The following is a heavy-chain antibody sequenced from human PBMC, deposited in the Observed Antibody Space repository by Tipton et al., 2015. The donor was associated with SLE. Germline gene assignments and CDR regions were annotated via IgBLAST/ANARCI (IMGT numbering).Heavy chain of an antibody. Sequence: TLSLTCSVSGGSISSGDYYWSWSRQFPGKGLEWIGYIYYSGSTFYNPSLKSRVTISMDTSKHQFSLKLSSVTAADTAMYFCARGSGYPYFDYWGQGTLVTVSS. CDR3: ARGSGYPYFDY. CDR2: IYYSGST. J-gene: IGHJ4*02. V-gene: IGHV4-31*03. CDR1: GGSISSGDYY. D-gene: IGHD3-22*01.